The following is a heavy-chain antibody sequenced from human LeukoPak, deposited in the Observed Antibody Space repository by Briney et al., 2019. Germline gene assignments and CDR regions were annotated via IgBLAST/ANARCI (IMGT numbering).Heavy chain of an antibody. CDR1: GFTFSSYA. CDR3: ARDLRYSSSSY. D-gene: IGHD6-6*01. J-gene: IGHJ4*02. V-gene: IGHV3-64*01. Sequence: GGSLRLSCAASGFTFSSYAMHWVRQAPGKGLEYVSAISSNGGSTYYANSVKGRFTISRDNSKNTLYLQMGSLRAEDMAVYYCARDLRYSSSSYWGQGTLVTVSS. CDR2: ISSNGGST.